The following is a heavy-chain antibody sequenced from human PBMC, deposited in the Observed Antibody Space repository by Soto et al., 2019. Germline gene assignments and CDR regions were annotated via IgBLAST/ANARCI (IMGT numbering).Heavy chain of an antibody. V-gene: IGHV3-21*01. D-gene: IGHD6-6*01. CDR3: ARDLLIAAPYDY. J-gene: IGHJ4*02. CDR2: ISSSSSYI. CDR1: GFTFSSYS. Sequence: LRLSCAASGFTFSSYSMNWVRQAPGKGLEWVSSISSSSSYIYYADSVKGRFTISRDNAKNSLYLQMNSLRAEDTAVYYCARDLLIAAPYDYWGQGTLVTVSS.